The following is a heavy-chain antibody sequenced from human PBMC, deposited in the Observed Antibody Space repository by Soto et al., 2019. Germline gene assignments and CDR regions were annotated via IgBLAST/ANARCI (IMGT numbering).Heavy chain of an antibody. CDR2: ISSSSSYI. Sequence: GGSLRLSCAASGFTFSSYSMNWVRQAPGKGLEWVSSISSSSSYIYYADSVKGRFTISRDNAKNSLYLQMNSLRAEDTAVYYCARDRGYYYGMDVWGQGTTVTVSS. J-gene: IGHJ6*02. CDR1: GFTFSSYS. D-gene: IGHD3-10*01. V-gene: IGHV3-21*01. CDR3: ARDRGYYYGMDV.